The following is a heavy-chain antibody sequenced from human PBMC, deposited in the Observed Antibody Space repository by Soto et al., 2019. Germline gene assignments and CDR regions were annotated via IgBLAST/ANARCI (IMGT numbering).Heavy chain of an antibody. CDR2: INHSGST. CDR1: DGSFGGYA. D-gene: IGHD5-18*01. J-gene: IGHJ6*02. V-gene: IGHV4-34*01. Sequence: WKTLSLTSAVYDGSFGGYAWSWIRQPPGKGLEWSGEINHSGSTNYNPSLKSRVTISVDTSKNQFSLKLSAVTAADTAVYYCARGGYSYGNYYHYGMDVWAQGTTVT. CDR3: ARGGYSYGNYYHYGMDV.